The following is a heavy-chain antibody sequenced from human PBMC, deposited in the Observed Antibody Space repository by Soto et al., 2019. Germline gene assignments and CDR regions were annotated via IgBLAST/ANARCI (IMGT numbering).Heavy chain of an antibody. CDR2: IWYDGSNK. V-gene: IGHV3-33*01. D-gene: IGHD6-19*01. CDR3: ARVGSSGWYDYYGMDV. CDR1: GFTFSSYG. J-gene: IGHJ6*02. Sequence: HPGGSLRLSCAASGFTFSSYGMHWVRQAPGKGLEWVAVIWYDGSNKYYADSEKGRFTISRDNSKNTLNLQMNSLRAEDLAVYFCARVGSSGWYDYYGMDVWGQGTTVTVSS.